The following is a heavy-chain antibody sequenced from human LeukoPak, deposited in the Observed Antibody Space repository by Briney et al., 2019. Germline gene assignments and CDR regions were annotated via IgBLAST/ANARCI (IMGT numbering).Heavy chain of an antibody. Sequence: PGGSLRLSCAASGFTFSNYGMHWVRQAPGKGLEWVGFIRYDGRNKYYADFVKGRFTISRDNSKNTLYLQMNSLRAEDTAVYYCAKVDYWGQGTLVTVSS. CDR1: GFTFSNYG. J-gene: IGHJ4*02. V-gene: IGHV3-30*02. CDR2: IRYDGRNK. CDR3: AKVDY.